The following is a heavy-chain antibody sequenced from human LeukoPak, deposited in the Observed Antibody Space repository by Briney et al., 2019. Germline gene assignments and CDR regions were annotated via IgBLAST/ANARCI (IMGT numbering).Heavy chain of an antibody. CDR1: GFTVSSNY. Sequence: PGGSLRLSCAASGFTVSSNYMSWVRQAPGKGLEWVSVIYSGGSTYYADSVKGRFTISRDNSKNTLYLQMNSLRAEDTAVYYCARDWRGYCSGGSCYYFGYWGQGTLVTVSS. D-gene: IGHD2-15*01. CDR2: IYSGGST. CDR3: ARDWRGYCSGGSCYYFGY. V-gene: IGHV3-53*01. J-gene: IGHJ4*02.